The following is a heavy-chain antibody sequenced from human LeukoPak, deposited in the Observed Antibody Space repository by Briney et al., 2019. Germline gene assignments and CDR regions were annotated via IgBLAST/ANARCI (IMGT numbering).Heavy chain of an antibody. CDR2: IYHSGST. V-gene: IGHV4-38-2*02. CDR3: ARDKGTSYLSSFDY. J-gene: IGHJ4*02. CDR1: GYSISGGYY. Sequence: KPSETLSLTCTVSGYSISGGYYWGWIRPPPGKGLEWIGTIYHSGSTYYNPSLKSRVTISVDTSKNQFSLKLRSVTAADTAVYYCARDKGTSYLSSFDYWGQGTLVTVSS. D-gene: IGHD6-6*01.